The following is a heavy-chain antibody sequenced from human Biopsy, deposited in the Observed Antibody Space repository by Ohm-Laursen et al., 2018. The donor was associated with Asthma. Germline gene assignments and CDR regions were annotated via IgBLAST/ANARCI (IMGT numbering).Heavy chain of an antibody. D-gene: IGHD2-15*01. CDR3: ARERAVLVVGAEGNWFDP. CDR1: GYTFINND. CDR2: MNPNSGNT. V-gene: IGHV1-8*01. J-gene: IGHJ5*02. Sequence: GASVKVSCKASGYTFINNDINWVRQAAGQGLEWMGWMNPNSGNTGYAQKFHGRVTMTRDTSINTVYMELSSLRSDDTAVYYCARERAVLVVGAEGNWFDPWGQGTRVTVSS.